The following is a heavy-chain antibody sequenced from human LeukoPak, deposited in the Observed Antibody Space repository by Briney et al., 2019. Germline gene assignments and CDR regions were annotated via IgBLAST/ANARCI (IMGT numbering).Heavy chain of an antibody. D-gene: IGHD4-11*01. CDR3: ARDRGLTTPFDY. CDR2: ISYDGTNK. Sequence: GGSLRLSCAASGFTFSSYAMHWVRQAPGKGLEWVAVISYDGTNKYYADSVKGRFTISRDNSKITLYLQMNSLRPEDTAVYYCARDRGLTTPFDYWGQGTLVTVSS. J-gene: IGHJ4*02. V-gene: IGHV3-30-3*01. CDR1: GFTFSSYA.